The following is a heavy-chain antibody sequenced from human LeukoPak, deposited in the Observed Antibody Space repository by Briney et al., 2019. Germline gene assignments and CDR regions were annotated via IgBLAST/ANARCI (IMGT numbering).Heavy chain of an antibody. J-gene: IGHJ5*02. D-gene: IGHD3-16*02. Sequence: GGSLRLSCAASGFTFSNAWMSWVRQAPGKGLEWVGRIKSKTDGGTTDYAAPVKGRFTISRDDSKNTLYLQMNSLKAEDTAVYYCTTVSDYDYVWGSYRPEAWGQGTLVTVSS. CDR3: TTVSDYDYVWGSYRPEA. V-gene: IGHV3-15*01. CDR1: GFTFSNAW. CDR2: IKSKTDGGTT.